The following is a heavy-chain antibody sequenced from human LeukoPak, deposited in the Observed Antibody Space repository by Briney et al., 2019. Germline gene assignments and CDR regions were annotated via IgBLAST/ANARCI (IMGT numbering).Heavy chain of an antibody. Sequence: PGRSLRLSCAASGFTFSSYGMHWVRQAPGTGLEWVAVIWYDGSNKYYADSVKGRFTISRDNSKNTLYLQMNSLRAEDTAVYYCASEYSSGWPHYWGQGTLVTVSS. CDR2: IWYDGSNK. D-gene: IGHD6-19*01. CDR1: GFTFSSYG. J-gene: IGHJ4*02. CDR3: ASEYSSGWPHY. V-gene: IGHV3-33*01.